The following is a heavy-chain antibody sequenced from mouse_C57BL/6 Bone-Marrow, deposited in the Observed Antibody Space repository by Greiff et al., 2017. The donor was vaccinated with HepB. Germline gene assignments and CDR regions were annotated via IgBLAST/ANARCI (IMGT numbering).Heavy chain of an antibody. CDR2: TFYSGIT. Sequence: VQLKESGPSLVRPSQTLSLTCTATGFSINSDCYWIWIRQFPGNKLEYIGYTFYSGITYYNPSLESRTYITRDTSKNQFSLKLRSVTTEDTATYYCARDSDYYGSFDYWGQGTTLTVSS. J-gene: IGHJ2*01. D-gene: IGHD1-1*01. V-gene: IGHV3-3*01. CDR3: ARDSDYYGSFDY. CDR1: GFSINSDCY.